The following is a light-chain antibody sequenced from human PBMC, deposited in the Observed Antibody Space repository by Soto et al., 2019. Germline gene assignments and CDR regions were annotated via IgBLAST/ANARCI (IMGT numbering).Light chain of an antibody. CDR1: SSNIGSNY. V-gene: IGLV1-47*01. CDR3: AALDDSLSGLWV. Sequence: QSVLTQPPSASGTPGQRVTISCSGSSSNIGSNYVFWYQQLPGTAPKLLIYRNNLRPSGVPDRFSGSKSGTSASLAISGLRSEDETDYYCAALDDSLSGLWVFGGGTQLTVL. CDR2: RNN. J-gene: IGLJ3*02.